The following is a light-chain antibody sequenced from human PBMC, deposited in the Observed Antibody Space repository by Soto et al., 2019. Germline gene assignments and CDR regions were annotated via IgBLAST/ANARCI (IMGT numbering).Light chain of an antibody. CDR2: DVS. CDR3: SSYTSSSPDV. J-gene: IGLJ1*01. CDR1: SSDVGAYNY. V-gene: IGLV2-14*01. Sequence: QSALTQPASVSGSPGQSITISCTGTSSDVGAYNYVSWYQQHPGKAPTLMIYDVSYRPSGVSNRFSGSKSGNTASLTISGLQAEDEADYYCSSYTSSSPDVFGTGTKLTVL.